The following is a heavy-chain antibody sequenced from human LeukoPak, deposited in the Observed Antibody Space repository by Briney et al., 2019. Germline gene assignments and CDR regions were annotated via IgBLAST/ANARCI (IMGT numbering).Heavy chain of an antibody. CDR2: ISWDGGST. J-gene: IGHJ4*02. D-gene: IGHD1-26*01. CDR1: GFTFDYYA. CDR3: AKDRQGVGATGFDY. Sequence: AGGSLRLPCAASGFTFDYYAMHWGRQAPGKGLEWVSLISWDGGSTYYADSVKGRFTISRDNSKNSLYLQMNSLRAEDTALYYCAKDRQGVGATGFDYWGQGTLVTVSS. V-gene: IGHV3-43D*03.